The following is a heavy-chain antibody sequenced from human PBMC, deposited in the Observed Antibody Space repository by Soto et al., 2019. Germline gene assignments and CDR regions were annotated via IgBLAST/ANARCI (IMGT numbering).Heavy chain of an antibody. V-gene: IGHV1-69*02. D-gene: IGHD6-6*01. CDR2: IIPILGIA. J-gene: IGHJ4*02. CDR1: GGTFSSYT. Sequence: GASVKVSCKASGGTFSSYTISWVRQAPGQGLEWMGRIIPILGIANYAQKFQGRVTITADKSTSTAYMELSSLRSEDTAVYYCAKTRPLYSSSQVPYFDYWGQGTLVTVSS. CDR3: AKTRPLYSSSQVPYFDY.